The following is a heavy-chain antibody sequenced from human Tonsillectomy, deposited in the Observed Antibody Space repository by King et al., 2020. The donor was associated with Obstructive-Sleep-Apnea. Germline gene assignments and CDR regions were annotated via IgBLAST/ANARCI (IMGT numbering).Heavy chain of an antibody. CDR1: GGSISSYY. Sequence: QLQESGPGLVKPSETLSLTCTVSGGSISSYYWSWIRQPPGKGLEWIGYSYYSGSTNYNPSLRSRVTISVDTSKNPFSLRLSSVTAADTAVYYWARHEWLGPGNIGWFDPWGQGTLVTVSS. CDR2: SYYSGST. J-gene: IGHJ5*02. V-gene: IGHV4-59*08. D-gene: IGHD3-3*01. CDR3: ARHEWLGPGNIGWFDP.